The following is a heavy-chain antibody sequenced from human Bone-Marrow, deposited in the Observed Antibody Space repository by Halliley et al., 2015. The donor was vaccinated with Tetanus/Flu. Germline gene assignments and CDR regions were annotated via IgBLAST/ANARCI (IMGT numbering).Heavy chain of an antibody. V-gene: IGHV5-51*01. D-gene: IGHD3-10*01. CDR3: ARLAGVSRPDFDY. Sequence: MGLIYPGDSDTTTNPSAQGRVTISVDKSIPTAFLQGSSLKASDTAMYYCARLAGVSRPDFDYWGQGTLVTVSS. J-gene: IGHJ4*02. CDR2: IYPGDSDT.